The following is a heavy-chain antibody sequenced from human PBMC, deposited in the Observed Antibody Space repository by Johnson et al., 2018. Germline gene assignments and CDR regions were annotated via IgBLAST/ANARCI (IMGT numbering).Heavy chain of an antibody. CDR3: ARARHGNNWYNYGLDV. CDR2: INRDGSST. D-gene: IGHD1-1*01. CDR1: GFSFSSYW. Sequence: VQLQESGGGLVQPGGSLRLSCAASGFSFSSYWMHWVRQAPGKGLVWVSRINRDGSSTYYADSVKGRFTISRDNAKNTLYLQVNSLRSEDTAVYYCARARHGNNWYNYGLDVWGQGTTVTVSS. V-gene: IGHV3-74*01. J-gene: IGHJ6*02.